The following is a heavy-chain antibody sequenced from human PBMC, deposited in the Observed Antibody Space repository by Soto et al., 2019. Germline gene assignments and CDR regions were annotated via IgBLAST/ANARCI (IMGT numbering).Heavy chain of an antibody. CDR1: GYTFTSYA. CDR3: ARWGPWGDYVDLYYYYGMDV. CDR2: INAGNGNT. Sequence: GSSVKVSCMASGYTFTSYAMHWVRQAPGQRHEWMGWINAGNGNTKYSQTFQGGVTITRDTSASTAYMELGSLRSEDTAVYYCARWGPWGDYVDLYYYYGMDVWGQGTTVTVSS. D-gene: IGHD4-17*01. J-gene: IGHJ6*02. V-gene: IGHV1-3*01.